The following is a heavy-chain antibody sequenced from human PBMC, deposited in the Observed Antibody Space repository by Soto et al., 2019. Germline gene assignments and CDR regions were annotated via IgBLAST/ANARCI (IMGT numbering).Heavy chain of an antibody. CDR2: ISPGNDNT. CDR3: ARASGAFDI. V-gene: IGHV1-3*01. D-gene: IGHD3-3*01. CDR1: GYSFTNYA. J-gene: IGHJ3*02. Sequence: QVQLVQSGAEVKKPGASVKVSCKASGYSFTNYAMHWVRQAPGQSLEWMGWISPGNDNTKYSQKFQGRVTITIDTSASTAYVELSRLRSEDTAVYYCARASGAFDIWGQGTMITVSS.